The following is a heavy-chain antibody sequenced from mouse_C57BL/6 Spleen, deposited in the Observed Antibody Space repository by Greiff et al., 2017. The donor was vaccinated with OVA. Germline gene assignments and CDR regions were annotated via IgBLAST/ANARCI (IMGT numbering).Heavy chain of an antibody. CDR3: ARSYYSKYYYAMDY. CDR2: IRNKANGYTT. J-gene: IGHJ4*01. D-gene: IGHD2-5*01. Sequence: DVKLQESGGGLVQPGGSLSLSCAASGFTFTDYYMSWVRQPPGKALEWLGFIRNKANGYTTEYSASVKGRFTISRDNSQSILYLQMNALRAEDSATYYCARSYYSKYYYAMDYWGQGTSVTVSS. V-gene: IGHV7-3*01. CDR1: GFTFTDYY.